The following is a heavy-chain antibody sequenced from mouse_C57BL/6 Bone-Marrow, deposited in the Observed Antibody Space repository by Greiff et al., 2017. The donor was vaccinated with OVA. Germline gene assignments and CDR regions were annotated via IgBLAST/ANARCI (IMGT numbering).Heavy chain of an antibody. Sequence: VKLVESGPELVKPGASVKISCKASGYAFSSSWMNWVKQRPGKGLEWIGRIYPGDGDTNYNGKFKGKATLTADKSSSTAYMQLSSLTSEDSAVYFCARRTAQATWAWFAYWGQGTLVTVSA. CDR2: IYPGDGDT. CDR1: GYAFSSSW. J-gene: IGHJ3*01. CDR3: ARRTAQATWAWFAY. D-gene: IGHD3-2*02. V-gene: IGHV1-82*01.